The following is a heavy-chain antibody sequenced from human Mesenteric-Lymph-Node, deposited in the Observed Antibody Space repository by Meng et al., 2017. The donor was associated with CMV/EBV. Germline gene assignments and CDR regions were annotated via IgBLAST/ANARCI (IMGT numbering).Heavy chain of an antibody. CDR2: IFYSGGT. V-gene: IGHV4-39*01. Sequence: LTCTVSGGSITSPTHRWGWIRQPPGKGLEWIGNIFYSGGTHYNPSLNSRVTISADSSKSQFTLKLSSVTAADTAIYYCVRHYGSSFDYWGQGTLVTVSS. CDR1: GGSITSPTHR. D-gene: IGHD1-26*01. J-gene: IGHJ4*02. CDR3: VRHYGSSFDY.